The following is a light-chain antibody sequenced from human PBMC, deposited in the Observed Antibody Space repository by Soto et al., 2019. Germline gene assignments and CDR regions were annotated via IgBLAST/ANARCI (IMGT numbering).Light chain of an antibody. Sequence: DIQMTQSPSSLSASVGDRVTVTCRASQSVITYLNWYQQKPGKAPTLLISGASSLQSGVPSRFSGSGSETDFTLTISSLQPEDFATYYCQQSHSTPRTFGQGTKLEIK. J-gene: IGKJ2*01. V-gene: IGKV1-39*01. CDR1: QSVITY. CDR3: QQSHSTPRT. CDR2: GAS.